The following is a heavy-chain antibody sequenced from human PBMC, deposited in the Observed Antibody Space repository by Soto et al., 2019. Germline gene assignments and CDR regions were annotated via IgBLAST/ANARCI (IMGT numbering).Heavy chain of an antibody. D-gene: IGHD2-21*02. V-gene: IGHV4-39*01. CDR3: ASAYCGGDCYPHYYYYGMDV. CDR2: IYYSGST. Sequence: SETLSLTCTVSGGSISSSSYYWGWIRQPQGKGLEWIGSIYYSGSTYYNPSLKSRVTISDDTSKNQFSLKLSSVTAADTAVYYCASAYCGGDCYPHYYYYGMDVWGQGTTVTVSS. CDR1: GGSISSSSYY. J-gene: IGHJ6*02.